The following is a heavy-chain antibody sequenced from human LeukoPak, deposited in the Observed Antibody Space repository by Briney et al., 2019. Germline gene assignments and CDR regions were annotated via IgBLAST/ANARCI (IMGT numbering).Heavy chain of an antibody. CDR1: GGSPSSGGYY. D-gene: IGHD2-21*01. V-gene: IGHV4-61*08. Sequence: SQTLSLTCTVSGGSPSSGGYYWSWIRQPPGKGLEWSGYIYYSGSTNYNPSLKSRVTISADTSKNQFSLKLSSVTAADTAVYYCARCGGVSPPDYGMDVWGQGTTVTVSS. CDR2: IYYSGST. CDR3: ARCGGVSPPDYGMDV. J-gene: IGHJ6*02.